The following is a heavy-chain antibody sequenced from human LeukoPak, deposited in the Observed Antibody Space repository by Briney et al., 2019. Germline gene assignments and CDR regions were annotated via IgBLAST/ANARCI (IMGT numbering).Heavy chain of an antibody. CDR3: ASSPPTFIAVAGEIDY. V-gene: IGHV3-30-3*01. CDR2: ISYDGSNK. CDR1: GFTFSSYA. J-gene: IGHJ4*02. Sequence: GRSLRLSCAASGFTFSSYAMHWVRQAPGKGLEWVAVISYDGSNKYYADSVKGRFTISRDNSKNTLYLQMNSLRAEDTAVYYCASSPPTFIAVAGEIDYWGQGTLVTVSS. D-gene: IGHD6-19*01.